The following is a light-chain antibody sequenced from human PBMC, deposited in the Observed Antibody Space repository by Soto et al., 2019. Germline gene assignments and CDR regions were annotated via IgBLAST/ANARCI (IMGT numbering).Light chain of an antibody. CDR3: QHDKSHPNT. J-gene: IGKJ5*01. Sequence: DIQITQYPSSLSASVGDRVTISCRTSQRICNYLSWFQQKPGKAPKLLIYVASSLESGVPSRFRGSGSGTEFSLTIRSLQPDDSTTYFCQHDKSHPNTFGQGTRVE. V-gene: IGKV1-17*01. CDR1: QRICNY. CDR2: VAS.